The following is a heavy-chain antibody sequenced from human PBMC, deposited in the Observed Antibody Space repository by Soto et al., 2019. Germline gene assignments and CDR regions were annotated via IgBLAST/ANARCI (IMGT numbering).Heavy chain of an antibody. CDR2: IYPGDSNT. Sequence: PGESLKISCKVSGYSFTSYWISWVRQVPGKGLEWMGIIYPGDSNTRYSPSLQGQVTISVDKSISTAYLQWSSLKATDTAMYYCARHAYDFWSGHPNPRYYYGMDVWGQGTTVTVSS. V-gene: IGHV5-51*01. J-gene: IGHJ6*02. CDR3: ARHAYDFWSGHPNPRYYYGMDV. D-gene: IGHD3-3*01. CDR1: GYSFTSYW.